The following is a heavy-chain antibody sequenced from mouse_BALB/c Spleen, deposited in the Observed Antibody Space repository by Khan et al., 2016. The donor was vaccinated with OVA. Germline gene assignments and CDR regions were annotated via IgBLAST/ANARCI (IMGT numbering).Heavy chain of an antibody. D-gene: IGHD2-1*01. CDR3: ARLLINFDY. CDR1: GYTLTSYW. J-gene: IGHJ2*01. Sequence: QVQLKESGAELVNPGASVNLSCKASGYTLTSYWMHWVKQRPGQGLEWIGEINPSNGRTNYNEKFKSKATLPVAKSSSTAYMQLSIPTSEDSAVYYCARLLINFDYWGQGTTLTVSS. V-gene: IGHV1S81*02. CDR2: INPSNGRT.